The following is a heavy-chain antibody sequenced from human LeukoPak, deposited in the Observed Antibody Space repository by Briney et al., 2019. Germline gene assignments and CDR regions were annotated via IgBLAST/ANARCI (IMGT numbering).Heavy chain of an antibody. J-gene: IGHJ4*02. CDR2: INPNSGGT. D-gene: IGHD6-13*01. Sequence: ASVKVSCKASGYTFTGYYMHWVRQAPGQGLEWMGWINPNSGGTNYAQKFQGRVTMTRDTCISTAYMELSRLRSDDTAVYYCARDIAAAGTGSDYWGQGTLVTVSS. V-gene: IGHV1-2*02. CDR3: ARDIAAAGTGSDY. CDR1: GYTFTGYY.